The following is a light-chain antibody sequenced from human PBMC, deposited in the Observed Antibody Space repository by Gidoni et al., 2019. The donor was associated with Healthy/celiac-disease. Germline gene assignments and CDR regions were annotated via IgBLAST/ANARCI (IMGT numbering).Light chain of an antibody. J-gene: IGKJ4*01. CDR1: QSISSY. V-gene: IGKV1-39*01. Sequence: DIQMTQSPSSLSASVGDRVTITCRASQSISSYLNWYQQKPGKAPKLLIYAASSLQSGVPSRFSGSGSGTDFTLTISSLQPEDFATYYCQQSYSTPQTFGGXTKVEIK. CDR2: AAS. CDR3: QQSYSTPQT.